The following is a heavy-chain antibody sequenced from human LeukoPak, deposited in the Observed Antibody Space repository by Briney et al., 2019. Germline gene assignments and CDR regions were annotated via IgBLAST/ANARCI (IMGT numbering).Heavy chain of an antibody. Sequence: SETLSLTCAVYGGSFSGYYWSWIRQPPGKGLEWIGETNHSGSTNYNPSLKSRVTISVDTSKNQFSLKLSSVTAADTAVYYCASDYGDYVWFDPWGQGTLVTVSS. CDR3: ASDYGDYVWFDP. J-gene: IGHJ5*02. D-gene: IGHD4-17*01. CDR1: GGSFSGYY. V-gene: IGHV4-34*01. CDR2: TNHSGST.